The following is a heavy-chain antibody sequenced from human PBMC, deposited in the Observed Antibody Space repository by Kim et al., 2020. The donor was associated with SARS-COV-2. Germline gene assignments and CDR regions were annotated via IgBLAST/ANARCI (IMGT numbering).Heavy chain of an antibody. Sequence: ASVKVSCKASGYTFTSYDINWVRQATGQGLEWMGWMNPNSGNTGYAQKFQGRVTMTRNTSISTAYMELSSLRSEDTAVYYCARALSLSLGLVEKYYFDYWGQGTLVTVSS. J-gene: IGHJ4*02. CDR1: GYTFTSYD. CDR2: MNPNSGNT. D-gene: IGHD1-26*01. CDR3: ARALSLSLGLVEKYYFDY. V-gene: IGHV1-8*01.